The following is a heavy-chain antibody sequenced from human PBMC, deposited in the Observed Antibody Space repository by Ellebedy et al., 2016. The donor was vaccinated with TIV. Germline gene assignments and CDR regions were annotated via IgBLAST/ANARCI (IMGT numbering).Heavy chain of an antibody. Sequence: GESLKISCAASGFTFSSYLMSWVRQAPGKGLEYVSAISSNGGSTYYADSVKGRFTISRENSKNTLYLQMSSLRAEDTAVYYCVKGATADYFDYWGQGTLVTVSS. V-gene: IGHV3-64D*09. CDR2: ISSNGGST. D-gene: IGHD1-26*01. CDR3: VKGATADYFDY. J-gene: IGHJ4*02. CDR1: GFTFSSYL.